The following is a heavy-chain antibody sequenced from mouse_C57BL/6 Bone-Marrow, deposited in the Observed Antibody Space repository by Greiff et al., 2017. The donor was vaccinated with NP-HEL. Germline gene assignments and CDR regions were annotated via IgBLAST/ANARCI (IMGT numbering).Heavy chain of an antibody. Sequence: VHVKQSGGGLVQPGESLKLSCESNEYEFPSHDMSWVRKTPEKRLELVAAINSDGGSTYYPDTMERRFIISRDNTKKTLYLQMSSLRSEDTALYYCARHDGYYWYFDVWGTGTTVTVSS. V-gene: IGHV5-2*01. D-gene: IGHD2-3*01. CDR3: ARHDGYYWYFDV. CDR1: EYEFPSHD. CDR2: INSDGGST. J-gene: IGHJ1*03.